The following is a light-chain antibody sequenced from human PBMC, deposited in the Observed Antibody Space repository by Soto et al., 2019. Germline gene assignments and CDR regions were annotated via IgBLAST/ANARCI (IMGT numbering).Light chain of an antibody. CDR1: SSDVGGYNY. CDR3: SSYAGSNNLGV. CDR2: EVS. Sequence: QSALTRPPSASGSPGQSVTISCTGTSSDVGGYNYVSWYQQHPGKAPKLMFYEVSKRPSGVPDRFSGSKSGNTASLTVSGLQAEDEADYYCSSYAGSNNLGVFGTGTKVTVL. J-gene: IGLJ1*01. V-gene: IGLV2-8*01.